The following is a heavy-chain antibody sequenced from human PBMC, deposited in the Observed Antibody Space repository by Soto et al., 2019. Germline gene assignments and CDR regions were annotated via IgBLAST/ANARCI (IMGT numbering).Heavy chain of an antibody. CDR2: ISAYNGNT. CDR3: ARDYTKDSSSRFGYYYYYGMDV. Sequence: GPSVKVSCKASGYTFTSYGISWVRQAPGQGLEWMGWISAYNGNTNYAQKLQGRVTMTTDTSTSTAYMELRSLRSDDTAVYYCARDYTKDSSSRFGYYYYYGMDVWGQGTTVTVSS. CDR1: GYTFTSYG. J-gene: IGHJ6*02. D-gene: IGHD6-13*01. V-gene: IGHV1-18*01.